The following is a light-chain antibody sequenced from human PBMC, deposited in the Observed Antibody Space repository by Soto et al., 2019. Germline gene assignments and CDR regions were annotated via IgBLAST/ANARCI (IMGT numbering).Light chain of an antibody. J-gene: IGKJ3*01. V-gene: IGKV3-20*01. Sequence: EIVLTQSPGTLSLSLGERVTLSCRASQSVSSSYLAWYQQKPGQAPRLLIYGASSRASGIPDRFSGSGSGTDFTLTISRLDPEDFAVYYCQQYGRSSLTFGPGTKVDIK. CDR3: QQYGRSSLT. CDR2: GAS. CDR1: QSVSSSY.